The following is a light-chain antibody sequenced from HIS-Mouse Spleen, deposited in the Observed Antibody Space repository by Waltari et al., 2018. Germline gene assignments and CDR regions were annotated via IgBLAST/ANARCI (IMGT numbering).Light chain of an antibody. CDR2: AAS. V-gene: IGKV1-9*01. J-gene: IGKJ1*01. Sequence: DIQFTQSPSFLSASVGDRVTITCRASQGISSYLAWYQQTPGKAPKLLIYAASTLQSGVPSRFSGSGSGTEVTLTFSSLQPEDFATYYCQQLNSYPPTFGQGTKVEIK. CDR3: QQLNSYPPT. CDR1: QGISSY.